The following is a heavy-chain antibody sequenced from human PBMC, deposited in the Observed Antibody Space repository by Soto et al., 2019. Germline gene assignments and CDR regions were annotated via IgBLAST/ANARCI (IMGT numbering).Heavy chain of an antibody. D-gene: IGHD4-4*01. CDR3: ARVSSTVTTFDYYYSYYGMDV. V-gene: IGHV1-69*06. CDR1: GGTFSSYA. J-gene: IGHJ6*02. CDR2: IIPIFGTA. Sequence: QVQLVQSGAEVKKPGSSVKVSCKASGGTFSSYAISWVRQAPGQGLEWMGGIIPIFGTANYAQKFQGRVTITADKSTSTAYMELSILRSEDTAVYYCARVSSTVTTFDYYYSYYGMDVWGQGTTVTVSS.